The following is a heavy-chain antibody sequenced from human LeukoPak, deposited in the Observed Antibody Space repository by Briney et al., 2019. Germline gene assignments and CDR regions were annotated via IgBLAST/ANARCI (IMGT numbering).Heavy chain of an antibody. J-gene: IGHJ5*02. CDR3: AREVIVGADENWFDP. Sequence: ASVKVSYKASGYTFTGYYMHWVRQAPGQRLEWMGWINAGNGNTKYSQEFQGRVTITRDTSASTAYMELSSLRSEDMAVYYCAREVIVGADENWFDPWGQGTLVTVSS. CDR1: GYTFTGYY. CDR2: INAGNGNT. D-gene: IGHD1-26*01. V-gene: IGHV1-3*03.